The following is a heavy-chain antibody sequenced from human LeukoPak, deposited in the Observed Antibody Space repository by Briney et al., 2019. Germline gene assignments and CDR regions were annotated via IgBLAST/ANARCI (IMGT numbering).Heavy chain of an antibody. J-gene: IGHJ6*03. V-gene: IGHV1-18*01. Sequence: ASVKVSCKASGYTFTSYGISWVRQAPGQGLEWMGWISAYNGNTNYAQKLQGRVTMTTDTSTSTAYMELRSLRSDDTAVYYCAREVPAAIDYYYYYYMDVWGKGTTVTVSS. CDR1: GYTFTSYG. D-gene: IGHD2-2*01. CDR2: ISAYNGNT. CDR3: AREVPAAIDYYYYYYMDV.